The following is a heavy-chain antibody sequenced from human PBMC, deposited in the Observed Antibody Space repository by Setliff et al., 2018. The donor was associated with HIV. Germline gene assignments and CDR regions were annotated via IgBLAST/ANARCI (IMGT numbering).Heavy chain of an antibody. J-gene: IGHJ4*02. CDR1: GFTFSSYG. CDR3: AKVEDYDYVWGSYRYSDYFDY. CDR2: IRYDGSNK. D-gene: IGHD3-16*02. Sequence: GGSLRLSCAASGFTFSSYGMHWVRQAPGKGLEWVAFIRYDGSNKYYADSVKGRFTISRDNSKNTLYLQMNSLRAEDTAVYYRAKVEDYDYVWGSYRYSDYFDYWGQGTLVTVSS. V-gene: IGHV3-30*02.